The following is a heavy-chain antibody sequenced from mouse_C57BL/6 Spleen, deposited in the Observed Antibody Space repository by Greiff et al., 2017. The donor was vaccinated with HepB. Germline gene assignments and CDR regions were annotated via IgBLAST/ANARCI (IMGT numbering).Heavy chain of an antibody. CDR2: ISSGGDYI. J-gene: IGHJ2*01. CDR3: TREYDYDVGYFDY. D-gene: IGHD2-4*01. CDR1: GFTFSSYA. Sequence: EVQVVESGEGLVKPGGSLKLSCAASGFTFSSYAMSWVRQTPEKRLEWVAYISSGGDYIYYADTVKGRFTISRDNARNTLYLQMSSLKSEDTAMYYCTREYDYDVGYFDYWGQGTTLTVSS. V-gene: IGHV5-9-1*02.